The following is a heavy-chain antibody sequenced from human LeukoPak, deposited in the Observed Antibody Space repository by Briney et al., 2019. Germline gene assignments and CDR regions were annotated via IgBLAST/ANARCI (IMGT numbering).Heavy chain of an antibody. J-gene: IGHJ4*02. CDR2: ISYDGSNK. Sequence: GGSLRLSCAASGFTFSSYGMHWVRQAPGKGLEWVAVISYDGSNKYYADSVKGRFTISRDNSKNTLYLQMNSLRAEDTAVYYCARVGTITMVRPIDYWGQGTLVTVSS. D-gene: IGHD3-10*01. V-gene: IGHV3-30*03. CDR1: GFTFSSYG. CDR3: ARVGTITMVRPIDY.